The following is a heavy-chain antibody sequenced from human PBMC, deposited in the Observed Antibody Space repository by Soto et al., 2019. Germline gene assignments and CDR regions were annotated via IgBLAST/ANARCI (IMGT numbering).Heavy chain of an antibody. J-gene: IGHJ3*02. Sequence: ASVKVSCKASGYTFTSYGISWVRQAPGQGLEWMGWISAYNGNTNYAQKLQGRVTMTTDTSTSTAYMELRSLRSDDTAVYYCARDLPDPLTGPLDAFDIWRQVTMVTVSS. V-gene: IGHV1-18*01. CDR2: ISAYNGNT. D-gene: IGHD3-9*01. CDR3: ARDLPDPLTGPLDAFDI. CDR1: GYTFTSYG.